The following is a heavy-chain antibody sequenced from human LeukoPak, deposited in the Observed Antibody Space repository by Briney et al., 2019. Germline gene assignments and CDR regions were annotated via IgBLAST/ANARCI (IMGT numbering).Heavy chain of an antibody. CDR2: IYYSGST. CDR3: ARGPTYYYDSSGYYADY. V-gene: IGHV4-59*01. J-gene: IGHJ4*02. Sequence: NPSETLSLTCTVSGGSISSYYWSWIRQPPGKGLEWIGYIYYSGSTNYNPSLKSRVTISVDTSKNQFSLKLSSVTAADTAVYYCARGPTYYYDSSGYYADYWGQGTLVTVSS. CDR1: GGSISSYY. D-gene: IGHD3-22*01.